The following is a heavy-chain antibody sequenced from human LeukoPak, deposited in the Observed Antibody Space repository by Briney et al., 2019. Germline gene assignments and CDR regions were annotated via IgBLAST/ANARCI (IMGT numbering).Heavy chain of an antibody. CDR2: ISYDGSNK. J-gene: IGHJ4*02. Sequence: GESLRLSCAASGFTFSSYAMHWVRQAPGKGLEWVAVISYDGSNKYYADSVKGRFTISRDNSKNTLYLQMNSLRAEDTAVYYCARPIRDGYNFPFDYWGQGTLVTVSS. D-gene: IGHD5-24*01. CDR3: ARPIRDGYNFPFDY. V-gene: IGHV3-30*01. CDR1: GFTFSSYA.